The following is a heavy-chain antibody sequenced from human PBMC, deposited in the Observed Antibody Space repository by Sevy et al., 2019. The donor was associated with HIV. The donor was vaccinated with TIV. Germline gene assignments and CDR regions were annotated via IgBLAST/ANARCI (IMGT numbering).Heavy chain of an antibody. V-gene: IGHV4-59*01. D-gene: IGHD3-3*01. CDR2: IYYTGSA. Sequence: SETLSLTCSVSGGSISSYFWTWIRQPPGKGLEWIGHIYYTGSANYNPSLKSRVTISIDKSKSQFSLNLSSVTAADTAVYYCAGEDASTPRVLDYWGQGALVTVSS. J-gene: IGHJ4*02. CDR3: AGEDASTPRVLDY. CDR1: GGSISSYF.